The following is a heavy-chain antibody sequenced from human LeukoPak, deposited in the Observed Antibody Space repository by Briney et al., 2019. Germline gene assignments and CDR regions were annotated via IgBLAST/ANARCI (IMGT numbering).Heavy chain of an antibody. Sequence: GGSLRISCAASGFTFSSYWMSWVRQAPGKGLEWVANIKQDGSEKYYVDSVKGRFTISRDNAKNSLYLQMNSLRAEDTTVYYCARDLCSSTSCPPPYYYYGMDVWGQGTTVTVSS. J-gene: IGHJ6*02. CDR1: GFTFSSYW. V-gene: IGHV3-7*01. CDR3: ARDLCSSTSCPPPYYYYGMDV. D-gene: IGHD2-2*01. CDR2: IKQDGSEK.